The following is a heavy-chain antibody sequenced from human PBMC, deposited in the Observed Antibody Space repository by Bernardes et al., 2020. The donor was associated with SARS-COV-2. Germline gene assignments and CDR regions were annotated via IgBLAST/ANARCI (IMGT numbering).Heavy chain of an antibody. Sequence: SETLSLTCAVYGGSLSGFDWSWIRQPPGKGLEWIGEINHSGSTNYSPSLKRRVTISIDTSKNQFSLKLSSVTAADTAVYYCARGQVDISMMVVVFTGASFWFDRWGQGTLVTVSS. J-gene: IGHJ5*02. D-gene: IGHD3-22*01. CDR1: GGSLSGFD. V-gene: IGHV4-34*01. CDR2: INHSGST. CDR3: ARGQVDISMMVVVFTGASFWFDR.